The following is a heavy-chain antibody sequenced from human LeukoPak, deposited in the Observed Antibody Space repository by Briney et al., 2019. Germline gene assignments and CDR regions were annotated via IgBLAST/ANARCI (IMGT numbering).Heavy chain of an antibody. J-gene: IGHJ4*02. CDR2: INPNSGGT. CDR1: GYTFTGYY. V-gene: IGHV1-2*02. Sequence: ASVKVSCKASGYTFTGYYMHWVRQAPGQGLEWMGWINPNSGGTNYAQKFQGRVTMTTDTSTSTAYMELRSLRSDDTAVYYCARAWWELPDDYWGQGTLVTVSS. CDR3: ARAWWELPDDY. D-gene: IGHD1-26*01.